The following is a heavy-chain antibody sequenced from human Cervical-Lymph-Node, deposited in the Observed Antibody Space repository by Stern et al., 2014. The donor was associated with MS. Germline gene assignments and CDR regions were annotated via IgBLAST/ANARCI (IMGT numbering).Heavy chain of an antibody. J-gene: IGHJ4*02. Sequence: QVQLQESGPGLVKPSETLSLTCTVSGGSVSSGNYYWCWIRQPPGKGLELIGYVYYSGSTNYNPSLKSRFTISVDTSKNQFSLKLRSVTAADAAVYYCASGRPYYDILTGYYLDSWGQGTLVTVSS. CDR1: GGSVSSGNYY. D-gene: IGHD3-9*01. CDR3: ASGRPYYDILTGYYLDS. CDR2: VYYSGST. V-gene: IGHV4-61*01.